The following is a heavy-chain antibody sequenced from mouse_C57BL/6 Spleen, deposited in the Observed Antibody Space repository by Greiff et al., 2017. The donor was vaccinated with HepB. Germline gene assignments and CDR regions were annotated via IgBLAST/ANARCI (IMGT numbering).Heavy chain of an antibody. CDR1: GYSFTDYN. CDR2: INPNYGTT. CDR3: ARSSIYDYDEGTTTDEYYFDY. V-gene: IGHV1-39*01. D-gene: IGHD2-4*01. Sequence: EVQLQQSGPELVKPGASVKISCKASGYSFTDYNMNWVKQSNGKSLEWIGVINPNYGTTSYNQKFKGKATLTVDQSSSTAYMQLNSLTSEDSAVYYCARSSIYDYDEGTTTDEYYFDYWGQGTTLTVSS. J-gene: IGHJ2*01.